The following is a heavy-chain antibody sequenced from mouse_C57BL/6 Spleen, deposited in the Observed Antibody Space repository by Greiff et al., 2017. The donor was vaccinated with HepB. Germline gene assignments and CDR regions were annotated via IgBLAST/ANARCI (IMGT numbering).Heavy chain of an antibody. J-gene: IGHJ2*01. D-gene: IGHD2-4*01. V-gene: IGHV5-6*01. Sequence: DVHLVESGGDLVKPGGSLKLSCAASGFTFSSYGMSWVRQTPDKRLEWVATISSGGSYTYYPDSVKGRFTISRDNAKNTLYLQMSSLKSEDTAMYYCARQIYYDYDGGGIDYWGQGTTLTVSS. CDR2: ISSGGSYT. CDR1: GFTFSSYG. CDR3: ARQIYYDYDGGGIDY.